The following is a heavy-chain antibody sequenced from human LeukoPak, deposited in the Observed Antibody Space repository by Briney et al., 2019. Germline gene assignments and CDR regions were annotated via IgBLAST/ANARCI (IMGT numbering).Heavy chain of an antibody. Sequence: GGSLRLSCAASGFTFSSYAMTWVRQAPGKGLEWVSSISGSGGRTYYADSVKGRFAISRDNSKNTLYLQMNSLRAEDTAVYYCAKDMDTSAWYRSFDYWGQGTLVTVSS. CDR2: ISGSGGRT. CDR1: GFTFSSYA. D-gene: IGHD6-19*01. J-gene: IGHJ4*02. V-gene: IGHV3-23*01. CDR3: AKDMDTSAWYRSFDY.